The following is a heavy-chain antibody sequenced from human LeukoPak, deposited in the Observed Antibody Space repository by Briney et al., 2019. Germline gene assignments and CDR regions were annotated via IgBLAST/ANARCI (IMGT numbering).Heavy chain of an antibody. CDR1: GFTFNNYA. V-gene: IGHV3-23*01. CDR2: IIGNGGAT. CDR3: AKDLRYYYDSPADH. J-gene: IGHJ4*02. Sequence: PGGSLRLSCAASGFTFNNYAMTWVRQAPGKGLEWVSSIIGNGGATYYADSVKGRFTISRDNSQDTLHTQMSSLRDDDTAVYYCAKDLRYYYDSPADHWGQGTLVTVSS. D-gene: IGHD3-22*01.